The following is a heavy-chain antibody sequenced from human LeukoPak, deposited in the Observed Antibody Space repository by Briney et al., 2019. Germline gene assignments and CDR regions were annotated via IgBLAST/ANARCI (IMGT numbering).Heavy chain of an antibody. J-gene: IGHJ4*02. CDR2: INHSGST. D-gene: IGHD1-26*01. Sequence: PSETLSLTCAVYGGSFSGYYWSWIRQPPGKGPEWIGEINHSGSTNYNPSLKSRVTISVDTSKNQFSLKLSSVTAADTAVYYCARAWGVGAQRAFDYWGQGTLVTVSS. CDR1: GGSFSGYY. CDR3: ARAWGVGAQRAFDY. V-gene: IGHV4-34*01.